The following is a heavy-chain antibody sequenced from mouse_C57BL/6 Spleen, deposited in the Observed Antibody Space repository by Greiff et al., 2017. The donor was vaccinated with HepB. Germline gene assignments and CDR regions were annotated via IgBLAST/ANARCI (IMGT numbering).Heavy chain of an antibody. CDR1: GFTFSDYY. J-gene: IGHJ1*03. Sequence: DVMLVESGGGLVQPGGSLKLSCAASGFTFSDYYMYWVRQTPEKRLEWVAYISNGGGSTYYPDTVKGRFTISRDNAKNTLYLQMSRLKSEGTAMYYCARRTGYFDVWGTGTTVTVSS. V-gene: IGHV5-12*01. CDR3: ARRTGYFDV. CDR2: ISNGGGST.